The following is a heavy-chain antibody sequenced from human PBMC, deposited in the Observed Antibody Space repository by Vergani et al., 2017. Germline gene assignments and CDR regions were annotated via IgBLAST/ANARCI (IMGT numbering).Heavy chain of an antibody. CDR3: ARDYSNPGLDNWFDP. Sequence: QVQLVQSGAEVKKPGASVKVSCKASGYTFTSYGISWVRQAPGQGLEWMGWISAYNGNTKYAQKLQGRVTMTTDTSTSTTYMELRSLRSDDTAVYYCARDYSNPGLDNWFDPWGQGTLVTVSS. CDR2: ISAYNGNT. CDR1: GYTFTSYG. J-gene: IGHJ5*02. D-gene: IGHD4-11*01. V-gene: IGHV1-18*01.